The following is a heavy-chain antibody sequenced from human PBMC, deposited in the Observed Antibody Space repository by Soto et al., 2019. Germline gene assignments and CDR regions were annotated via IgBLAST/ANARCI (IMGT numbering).Heavy chain of an antibody. D-gene: IGHD3-9*01. CDR2: MNPNSGNT. CDR1: GYTFTSYD. Sequence: ASVKVSCKASGYTFTSYDINWVRQATGQGLEWMGWMNPNSGNTGYAQKFQGRVTMTRNTSISTAYMELSSLRSEDTAVYYCARVGHDILTGYPTEHYYYMDVWGKGTTVTVSS. CDR3: ARVGHDILTGYPTEHYYYMDV. J-gene: IGHJ6*03. V-gene: IGHV1-8*01.